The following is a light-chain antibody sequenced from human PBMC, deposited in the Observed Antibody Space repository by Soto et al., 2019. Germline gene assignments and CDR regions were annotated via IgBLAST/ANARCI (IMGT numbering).Light chain of an antibody. CDR3: QQYNSYSWT. CDR2: DAS. CDR1: QSISSW. V-gene: IGKV1-5*01. J-gene: IGKJ1*01. Sequence: DIQITHSPSTLSASLLYRVTITCRASQSISSWLAWYQQKPGKAPKLLIYDASTLESGVPSRFSGSRSGTEFTLTISSLQPDDFATYYCQQYNSYSWTFGQGTKVDI.